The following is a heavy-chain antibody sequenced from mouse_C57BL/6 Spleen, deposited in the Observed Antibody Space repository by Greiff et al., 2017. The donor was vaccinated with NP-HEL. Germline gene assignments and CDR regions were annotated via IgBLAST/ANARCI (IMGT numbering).Heavy chain of an antibody. CDR1: GYSITSGYD. J-gene: IGHJ2*01. D-gene: IGHD2-4*01. CDR2: ISYSGST. V-gene: IGHV3-1*01. CDR3: ARWITTEYYFDY. Sequence: DVKLVESGPGMVKPSQSLSLTCTVTGYSITSGYDWHWIRHFPGNKLEWMGYISYSGSTNYNPSLKSRISITHDTSKNHFFLKLNSVTTEDTATYYCARWITTEYYFDYWGQGTTLTVSS.